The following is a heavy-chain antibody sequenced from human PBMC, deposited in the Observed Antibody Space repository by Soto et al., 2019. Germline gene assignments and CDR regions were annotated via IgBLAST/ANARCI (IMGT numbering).Heavy chain of an antibody. CDR3: ARDPSPLRFFEGCAFDI. J-gene: IGHJ3*02. V-gene: IGHV1-46*03. D-gene: IGHD3-3*01. Sequence: ASVKVSCKASGYTFTSYYMHWVRQAPGQGLEWMGIINPSGGSTSYAQKFQGRVTMTRDTSTSTVYMELSSLRSEDTAVYYCARDPSPLRFFEGCAFDIWGQGTMVTVSS. CDR2: INPSGGST. CDR1: GYTFTSYY.